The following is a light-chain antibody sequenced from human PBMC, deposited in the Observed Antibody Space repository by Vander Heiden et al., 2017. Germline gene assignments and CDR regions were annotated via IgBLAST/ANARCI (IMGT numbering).Light chain of an antibody. J-gene: IGKJ1*01. CDR3: QQYYSTPQT. CDR1: QSVLYSSINKNY. Sequence: DIVMTQSPHSLAVSLGERATIHCKSSQSVLYSSINKNYLAWYQQKPGQPPKLLIYWASTLESGVPDRFSGSGSGTDFTLTISSLQAEDVAVYYCQQYYSTPQTFGQGTKVEIK. CDR2: WAS. V-gene: IGKV4-1*01.